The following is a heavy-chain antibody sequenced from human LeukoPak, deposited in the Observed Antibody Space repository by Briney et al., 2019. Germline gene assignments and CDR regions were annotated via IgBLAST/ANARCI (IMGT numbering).Heavy chain of an antibody. CDR2: IYSGGST. J-gene: IGHJ4*02. CDR3: ARVALGWFGELFRGYFDY. V-gene: IGHV3-66*01. CDR1: GFTVSSNY. Sequence: GGSLRLSCAASGFTVSSNYMSWVRQAPGKGLEWVSVIYSGGSTYYADSVKGRFTISRDNSKNTLYLKMNSLRAEDTAVYYCARVALGWFGELFRGYFDYWGQGTLVTVSS. D-gene: IGHD3-10*01.